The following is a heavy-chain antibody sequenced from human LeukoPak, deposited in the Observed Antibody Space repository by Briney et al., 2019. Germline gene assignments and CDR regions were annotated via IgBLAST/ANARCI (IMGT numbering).Heavy chain of an antibody. J-gene: IGHJ4*02. CDR3: ARSPSYRPGGPYYFDY. Sequence: SKTLSLTCTVSGGSISSYYWSWIRQPPGKGLEWIGYIYYSGSTNYNPSLKSRVTISVDTSKNQFSLKLSSVTAADTAVYYCARSPSYRPGGPYYFDYWGQGTLVTVSS. V-gene: IGHV4-59*01. D-gene: IGHD2-2*01. CDR2: IYYSGST. CDR1: GGSISSYY.